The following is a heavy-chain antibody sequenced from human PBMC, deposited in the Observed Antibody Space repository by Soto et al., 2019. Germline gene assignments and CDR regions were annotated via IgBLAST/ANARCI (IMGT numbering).Heavy chain of an antibody. D-gene: IGHD6-13*01. Sequence: QVQLVQSGAEVKKPGSSVKVSCKASGGTFSSYAISWVRQAPGQGLEWMGGIIPIFGTANYAQKVQGRVTXTGDAAPSTASMERSSLRSEDTAVYYGARKGYFSSHWGQGTLVTVSS. V-gene: IGHV1-69*12. CDR3: ARKGYFSSH. J-gene: IGHJ4*02. CDR1: GGTFSSYA. CDR2: IIPIFGTA.